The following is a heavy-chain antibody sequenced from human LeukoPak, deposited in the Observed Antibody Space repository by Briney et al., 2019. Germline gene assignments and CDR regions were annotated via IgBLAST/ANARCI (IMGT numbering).Heavy chain of an antibody. CDR2: ISGSGGNT. D-gene: IGHD5-18*01. V-gene: IGHV3-23*01. J-gene: IGHJ4*02. CDR3: ARYHTALNY. Sequence: GGSLRLSCAASGFTFSSYAMSWVRQAPGKGLEWVSGISGSGGNTYYADSVKGRFTISRDNSKNTLYLQMNNVRVEDTAVYFCARYHTALNYWGQGTLVTASS. CDR1: GFTFSSYA.